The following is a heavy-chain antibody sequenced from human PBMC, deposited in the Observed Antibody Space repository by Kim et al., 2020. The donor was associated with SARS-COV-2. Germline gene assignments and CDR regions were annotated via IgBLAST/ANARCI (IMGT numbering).Heavy chain of an antibody. D-gene: IGHD2-2*01. CDR2: A. Sequence: ANYAQKFQGRVTITADKSTSTAYMELSSLRSEDTAVYYCASYCSTDAFDIWGQGTMVTVSS. J-gene: IGHJ3*02. CDR3: ASYCSTDAFDI. V-gene: IGHV1-69*02.